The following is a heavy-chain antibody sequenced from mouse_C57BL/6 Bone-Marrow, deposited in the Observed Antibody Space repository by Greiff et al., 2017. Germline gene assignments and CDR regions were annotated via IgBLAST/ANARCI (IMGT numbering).Heavy chain of an antibody. V-gene: IGHV1-76*01. CDR3: ARWYFDV. J-gene: IGHJ1*03. CDR1: GYTFTDYY. CDR2: IYPGSGNT. Sequence: QVQLKESGAELVRPGASVKLSCKASGYTFTDYYINWVKQRPGQGLEWIARIYPGSGNTYYNEKFKGKATLTAEKSSSTACMQLSSLTSEDSAVYFCARWYFDVWGTGTTVTVSS.